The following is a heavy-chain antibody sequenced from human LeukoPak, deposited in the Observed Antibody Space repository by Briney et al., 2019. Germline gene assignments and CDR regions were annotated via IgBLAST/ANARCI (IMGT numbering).Heavy chain of an antibody. Sequence: SETLSLTCAVYGGSFSGYYWSWIRQPPGKGLEWIGEISHSGSTNYNPSLKSRVTISVDTSKNQFSLKLSSVTAADTALYYCARGGRGSGSYSESLGYWGQGTLVTVSS. CDR1: GGSFSGYY. CDR2: ISHSGST. CDR3: ARGGRGSGSYSESLGY. J-gene: IGHJ4*02. V-gene: IGHV4-34*01. D-gene: IGHD3-10*01.